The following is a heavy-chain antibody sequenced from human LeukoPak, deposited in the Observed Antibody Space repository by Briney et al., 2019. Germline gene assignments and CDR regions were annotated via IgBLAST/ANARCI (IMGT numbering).Heavy chain of an antibody. V-gene: IGHV1-18*01. CDR2: ISGNGDNT. CDR1: GYTYTTYG. J-gene: IGHJ4*02. D-gene: IGHD4-17*01. CDR3: ARVPGYYIGLSYFDY. Sequence: WASVKVSCKASGYTYTTYGISWVRQAPGQGLEWMGWISGNGDNTKYVQEFQGRVTMTTDTSTSTAYMDLRSLRSDDTAIYYCARVPGYYIGLSYFDYWGQGTLVTVSS.